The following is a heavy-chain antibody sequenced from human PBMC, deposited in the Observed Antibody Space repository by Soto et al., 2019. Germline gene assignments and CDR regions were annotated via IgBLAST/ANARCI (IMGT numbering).Heavy chain of an antibody. D-gene: IGHD2-15*01. J-gene: IGHJ6*02. CDR2: ISAYNGNT. V-gene: IGHV1-18*01. CDR1: GYTVSSYG. Sequence: ASVKIACTASGYTVSSYGISWVRKAHGQGLEWMGWISAYNGNTNYAQTLQGSVTMTTDTSTSTAYMELRSLRSDATAVYYCARAIVWNYGMDVWGQGTTVTVSS. CDR3: ARAIVWNYGMDV.